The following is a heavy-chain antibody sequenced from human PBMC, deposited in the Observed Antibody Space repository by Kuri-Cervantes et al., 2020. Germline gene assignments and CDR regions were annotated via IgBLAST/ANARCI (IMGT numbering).Heavy chain of an antibody. V-gene: IGHV3-33*06. D-gene: IGHD3-10*01. Sequence: GGSLRLSCEADAFTFTSYGMHWVCQAPGKGLEWVAVIWYDGSNKYYADSVKGQFTISRDNSKNTLYLQMNSLRAEDTAVYYCAKVEYYGSGIGTMDVLGQGTTVTVSS. CDR2: IWYDGSNK. CDR3: AKVEYYGSGIGTMDV. CDR1: AFTFTSYG. J-gene: IGHJ6*02.